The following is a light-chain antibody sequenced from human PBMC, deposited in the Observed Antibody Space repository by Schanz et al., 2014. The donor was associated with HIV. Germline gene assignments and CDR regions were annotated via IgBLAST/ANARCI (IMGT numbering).Light chain of an antibody. CDR3: QQYNNRPPLYT. J-gene: IGKJ2*01. CDR2: EAS. V-gene: IGKV1-5*03. CDR1: QSISPW. Sequence: DVQMTQSPSTLSASVGDRVTITCRATQSISPWLAWYQQKPGKAPKLLINEASSLQSGVPSRFSGSGSGTDFTHTISGLQSEDFAVYYCQQYNNRPPLYTFGQGTKLQIK.